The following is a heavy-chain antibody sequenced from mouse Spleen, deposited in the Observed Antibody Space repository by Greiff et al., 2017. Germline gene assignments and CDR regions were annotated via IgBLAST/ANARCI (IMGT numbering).Heavy chain of an antibody. Sequence: EVKLVESGGGLVKPGGSLKLSCAASGFTFSSYGMSWVRQTPEKRLEWVATISGGGSYTYYPDSVKGRFTISRDNAKNNLYLQMSSLRSEDTALYYCARGTGAWYFDVWGAGTTVTVSS. V-gene: IGHV5-9-2*01. CDR2: ISGGGSYT. J-gene: IGHJ1*01. CDR1: GFTFSSYG. D-gene: IGHD2-14*01. CDR3: ARGTGAWYFDV.